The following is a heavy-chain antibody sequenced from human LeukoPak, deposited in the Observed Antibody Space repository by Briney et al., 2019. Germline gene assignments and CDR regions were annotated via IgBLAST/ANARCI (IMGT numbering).Heavy chain of an antibody. CDR3: ARGRRKKVDTATKANWFDP. V-gene: IGHV4-31*03. D-gene: IGHD5-18*01. CDR2: IYYSGST. Sequence: SETPSLTCTVSGGSISSGGYYWSWIRQHPGKGLEWIGYIYYSGSTYYNPSLKSRVTISVDTSKNQFSLKLSSVTAADTAVYYCARGRRKKVDTATKANWFDPWGQGTLVTVSS. J-gene: IGHJ5*02. CDR1: GGSISSGGYY.